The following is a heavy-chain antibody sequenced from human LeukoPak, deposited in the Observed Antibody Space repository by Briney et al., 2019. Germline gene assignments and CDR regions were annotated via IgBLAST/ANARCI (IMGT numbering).Heavy chain of an antibody. D-gene: IGHD1-26*01. Sequence: GGSLRLSCAASGFSFSVYSMIWVRQVPGKGLEWVSSISSDSKYIYYAGSMKGRFTVSRDNARNSLSLQMDSPGAEDTDIYYCARGHSGSYQRNDAFDIWGQGTMVTVSS. V-gene: IGHV3-21*01. J-gene: IGHJ3*02. CDR2: ISSDSKYI. CDR1: GFSFSVYS. CDR3: ARGHSGSYQRNDAFDI.